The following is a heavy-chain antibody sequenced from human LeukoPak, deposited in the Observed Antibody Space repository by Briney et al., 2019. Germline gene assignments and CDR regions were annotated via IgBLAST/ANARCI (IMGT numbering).Heavy chain of an antibody. CDR3: ARGSHYYGDY. CDR1: GFTFSTYG. D-gene: IGHD3-10*01. CDR2: IYSGGST. V-gene: IGHV3-53*01. J-gene: IGHJ4*02. Sequence: GGSLRLSCAASGFTFSTYGMNWVRQAPGKGLEWVSVIYSGGSTYYADSVKGRFTISRDNSKNTLYLQMNSLRAEDTAVYYCARGSHYYGDYWGQGTLVTVSS.